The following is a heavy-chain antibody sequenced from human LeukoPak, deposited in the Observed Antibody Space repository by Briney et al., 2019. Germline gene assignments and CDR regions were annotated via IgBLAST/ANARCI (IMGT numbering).Heavy chain of an antibody. CDR3: ARGDYVWGSYRKEYNWFDP. CDR1: DDSITMYY. D-gene: IGHD3-16*02. J-gene: IGHJ5*02. V-gene: IGHV4-59*01. CDR2: VDHTGST. Sequence: SETLSLTCSVSDDSITMYYWTWIRQPPGKGLEWIGYVDHTGSTNFNPSLNGRVSISRDTTKNLFSLRLRSVTAADTAVYFCARGDYVWGSYRKEYNWFDPWGQGTLVTVSS.